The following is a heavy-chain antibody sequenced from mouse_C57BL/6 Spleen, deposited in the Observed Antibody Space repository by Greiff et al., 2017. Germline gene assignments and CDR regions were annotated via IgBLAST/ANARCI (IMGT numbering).Heavy chain of an antibody. V-gene: IGHV1-53*01. Sequence: QVQLKQPGTELVKPGASVKLSCEASGYTFTSYWMHWVKQRPGQGLEWLGNINPSNGGTNYNEKFKSKATLTVDKSPSTAYMQLRRRASEDSAVYYCARRLFFAYWGQGTLVTVSA. CDR2: INPSNGGT. CDR3: ARRLFFAY. D-gene: IGHD6-5*01. J-gene: IGHJ3*01. CDR1: GYTFTSYW.